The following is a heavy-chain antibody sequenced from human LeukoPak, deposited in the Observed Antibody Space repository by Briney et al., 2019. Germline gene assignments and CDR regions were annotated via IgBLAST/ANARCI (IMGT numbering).Heavy chain of an antibody. CDR3: ARDSPYGDYVPYFDY. Sequence: GGSLRLSCAASAFTFSSYAMHWVRQAPGKGLDWVAGISYDGSNKYYADSVKGRFTISRDNSKNTLYLQMNSLRAEDTAVHYCARDSPYGDYVPYFDYWGQGTLVTVSS. D-gene: IGHD4-17*01. CDR1: AFTFSSYA. J-gene: IGHJ4*02. CDR2: ISYDGSNK. V-gene: IGHV3-30-3*01.